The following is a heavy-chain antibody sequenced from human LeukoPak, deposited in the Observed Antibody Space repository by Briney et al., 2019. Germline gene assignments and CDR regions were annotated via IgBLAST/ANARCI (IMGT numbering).Heavy chain of an antibody. CDR2: IYYSGST. CDR1: GGPISSSSYY. Sequence: SETLSLTCTVSGGPISSSSYYWGWIRQPPGKGLEWIGSIYYSGSTYYNPSLKSRVTISVDTSKNQFSLKLSSVTAADTAVYYCARDQRDYYDSSGYNPYYFDYWGQGTLVTVSS. V-gene: IGHV4-39*07. D-gene: IGHD3-22*01. J-gene: IGHJ4*02. CDR3: ARDQRDYYDSSGYNPYYFDY.